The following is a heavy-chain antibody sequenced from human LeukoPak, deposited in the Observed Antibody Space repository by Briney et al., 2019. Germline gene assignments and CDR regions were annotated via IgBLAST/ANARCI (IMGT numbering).Heavy chain of an antibody. CDR2: ISSSSSYI. CDR1: GFTFSSYS. V-gene: IGHV3-21*01. J-gene: IGHJ4*02. Sequence: GGSLRLSCAASGFTFSSYSMNWVRQAPGKGLEWVSSISSSSSYIYYADSVKGRFTISRDNAKNSLYLQMSSLRAEDTAVYYCARDTNSAGAYFDYWGQGTLVTVPS. D-gene: IGHD2-21*01. CDR3: ARDTNSAGAYFDY.